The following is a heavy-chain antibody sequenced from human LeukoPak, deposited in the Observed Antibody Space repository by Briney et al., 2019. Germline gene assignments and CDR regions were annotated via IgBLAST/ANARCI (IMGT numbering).Heavy chain of an antibody. CDR3: ARDGTDCSGGSCYSPWYFDL. CDR1: GGSISSGGYY. D-gene: IGHD2-15*01. J-gene: IGHJ2*01. V-gene: IGHV4-31*03. CDR2: IYYSGST. Sequence: SETLSLTCTVSGGSISSGGYYWSWIRQHPGQGLEWIGYIYYSGSTYYNPSLKSRVTISVDTSKNQFSLKLSSVPAADTAVYYCARDGTDCSGGSCYSPWYFDLWGRGTLVTVSS.